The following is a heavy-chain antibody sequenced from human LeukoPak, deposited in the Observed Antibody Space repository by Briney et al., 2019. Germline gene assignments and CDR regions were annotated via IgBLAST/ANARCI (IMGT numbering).Heavy chain of an antibody. Sequence: GGSLRLSCAASGFTFSSYWMSWVRQAPGKGLEWVANIKQDGSEKYYVDSVKGRFTISRDNAKNSLYLQMNSLRAEDTAVNYCARDLRRGGYSYGYNWFDPWGQGTLVTVSS. CDR1: GFTFSSYW. D-gene: IGHD5-18*01. CDR3: ARDLRRGGYSYGYNWFDP. CDR2: IKQDGSEK. V-gene: IGHV3-7*01. J-gene: IGHJ5*02.